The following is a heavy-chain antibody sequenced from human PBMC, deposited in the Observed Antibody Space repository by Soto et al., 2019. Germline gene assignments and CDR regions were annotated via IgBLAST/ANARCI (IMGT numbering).Heavy chain of an antibody. Sequence: SVKVSCKASGYTFISYDINWGRQATGQGLEWMGGIIPIFGTANYAQKFQGRVTITADESTSTAYMELSSLRSEDTAVYYCARDSCISPSCPSSYYSGRDVWGKGTTFTVSS. D-gene: IGHD2-2*01. CDR3: ARDSCISPSCPSSYYSGRDV. V-gene: IGHV1-69*13. J-gene: IGHJ6*04. CDR1: GYTFISYD. CDR2: IIPIFGTA.